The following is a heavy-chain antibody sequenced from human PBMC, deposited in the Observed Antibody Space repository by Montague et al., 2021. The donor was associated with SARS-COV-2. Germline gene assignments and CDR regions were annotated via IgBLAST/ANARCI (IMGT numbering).Heavy chain of an antibody. CDR2: IPHSGGT. J-gene: IGHJ5*02. D-gene: IGHD1-26*01. Sequence: SETLSLTCAVSGGSISSGTWWTWVRQPPGKGLEWIGEIPHSGGTNYNPSLKSRVTISVDKSKNQFSLNLNSVTAADTAVYYCARLSSDIGGYFWFDPWGQGTPVSVSS. V-gene: IGHV4-4*02. CDR1: GGSISSGTW. CDR3: ARLSSDIGGYFWFDP.